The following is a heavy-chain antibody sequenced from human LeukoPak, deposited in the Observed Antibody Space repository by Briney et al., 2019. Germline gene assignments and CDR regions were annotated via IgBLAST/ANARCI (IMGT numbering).Heavy chain of an antibody. CDR1: GFTFSSYA. J-gene: IGHJ4*02. CDR3: AKVSGYCTNGVCYTHDY. CDR2: VSRNGDST. V-gene: IGHV3-23*01. D-gene: IGHD2-8*01. Sequence: GGSLRLSCEASGFTFSSYAMTWVRQAPGKGLEWVSAVSRNGDSTYYADSVKGRFTISRDNSKTTLYLQMNSLRAEDTAVYYCAKVSGYCTNGVCYTHDYWGQGTLVTVSS.